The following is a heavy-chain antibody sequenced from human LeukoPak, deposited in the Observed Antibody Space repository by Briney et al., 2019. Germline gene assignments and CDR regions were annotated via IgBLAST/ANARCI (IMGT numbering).Heavy chain of an antibody. CDR2: INPNSGAT. Sequence: ASVKVSCKASGYTFTGYYMHWVRQAPGKGLEWMGWINPNSGATSFAQEFQGRVTMTRDRSISTAYMELSSLRSEDTAVYYCARSITMVRGAGSDFDYWGQGTLVTVSS. CDR1: GYTFTGYY. V-gene: IGHV1-2*02. D-gene: IGHD3-10*01. CDR3: ARSITMVRGAGSDFDY. J-gene: IGHJ4*02.